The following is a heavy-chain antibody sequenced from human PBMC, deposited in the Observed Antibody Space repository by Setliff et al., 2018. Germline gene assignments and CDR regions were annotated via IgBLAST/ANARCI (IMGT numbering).Heavy chain of an antibody. CDR3: ARDRGMVFAFDI. J-gene: IGHJ3*02. CDR2: TSSTITST. V-gene: IGHV3-23*01. D-gene: IGHD2-15*01. Sequence: PGGSLRLSCAASGFTFSSSAMAWVRQAPGKGLEWVSATSSTITSTCYADSVKGRFTISRDNSKNTLYLQMNSLRAEDTAVYYCARDRGMVFAFDIWGQGTMVTVS. CDR1: GFTFSSSA.